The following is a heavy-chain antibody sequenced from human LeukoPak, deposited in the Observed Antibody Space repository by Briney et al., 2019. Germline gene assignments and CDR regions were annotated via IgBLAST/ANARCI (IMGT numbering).Heavy chain of an antibody. CDR1: GYTFTTYY. D-gene: IGHD5-24*01. J-gene: IGHJ4*01. V-gene: IGHV1-46*03. CDR3: ARSVKMPTIVH. CDR2: INPSGGST. Sequence: ASVKVSFKAFGYTFTTYYMHWVRQAPGQGLQWMGIINPSGGSTSYAQKFQGRVTMTRDTSTSTVYMELSSLRSDDTAIYYCARSVKMPTIVHWGQGTLVTVSS.